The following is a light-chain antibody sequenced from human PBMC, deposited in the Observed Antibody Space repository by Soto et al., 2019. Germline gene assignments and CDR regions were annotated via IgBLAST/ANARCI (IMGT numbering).Light chain of an antibody. CDR2: DVS. Sequence: VLTQPAAVSGSPGQSITISCTGTSSDVGGYNYVSWYQQHPGKAPKFMIYDVSNRPSGVSNRFSGSKSGNTASLTISGLQAEDEADYYCTSYTTSNTRQIVFGTGTKVTVL. CDR3: TSYTTSNTRQIV. CDR1: SSDVGGYNY. V-gene: IGLV2-14*01. J-gene: IGLJ1*01.